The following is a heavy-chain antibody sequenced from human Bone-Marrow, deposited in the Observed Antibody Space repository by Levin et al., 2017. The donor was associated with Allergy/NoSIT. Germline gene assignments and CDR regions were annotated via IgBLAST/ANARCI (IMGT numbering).Heavy chain of an antibody. D-gene: IGHD3-16*01. CDR2: IFYSGTT. CDR1: GGSVSSGDYY. CDR3: ARHGGRIGGGPRVFFQH. Sequence: KASETLSITCTVSGGSVSSGDYYWGWIRQPPGKGLEWIGSIFYSGTTYYSPSLKSRVTISADTSNNQFSLKLSFVTAADTALYYCARHGGRIGGGPRVFFQHWGQGSLVTVSS. J-gene: IGHJ1*01. V-gene: IGHV4-39*01.